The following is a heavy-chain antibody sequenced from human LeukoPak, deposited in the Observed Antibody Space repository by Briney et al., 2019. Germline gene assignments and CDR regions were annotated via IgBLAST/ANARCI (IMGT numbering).Heavy chain of an antibody. J-gene: IGHJ4*02. Sequence: SETLSLTCAVYGGSFSGYYWSWIRQPPGKGLEWIGEINHSGSTNYNPSLKSRVTILVDTSKDQFSLKLSSVPAADTAVYYCARGSKAAAEYYFDYWGQGTLVTVSS. V-gene: IGHV4-34*01. D-gene: IGHD6-13*01. CDR2: INHSGST. CDR3: ARGSKAAAEYYFDY. CDR1: GGSFSGYY.